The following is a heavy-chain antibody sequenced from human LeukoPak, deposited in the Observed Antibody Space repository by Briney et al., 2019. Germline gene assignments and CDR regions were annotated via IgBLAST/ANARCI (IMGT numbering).Heavy chain of an antibody. CDR2: INHSGST. V-gene: IGHV4-34*01. Sequence: SETLSLTCAVYGGSFSGYYWSWIRQPPGKGLEWIGEINHSGSTNYNPSLKSRVTISVDTSQNQLSLKLSSVTAADTAVYYCVRAQVIPRAFDIWAQGTMVTVSS. D-gene: IGHD2-21*01. J-gene: IGHJ3*02. CDR1: GGSFSGYY. CDR3: VRAQVIPRAFDI.